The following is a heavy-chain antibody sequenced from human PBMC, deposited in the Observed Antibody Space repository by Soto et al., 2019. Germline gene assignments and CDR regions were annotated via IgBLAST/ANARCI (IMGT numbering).Heavy chain of an antibody. V-gene: IGHV2-5*01. J-gene: IGHJ4*02. D-gene: IGHD6-6*01. CDR1: GFSLSTSGVG. CDR3: ALTLHTLAARLSGQYFDY. Sequence: SGPTLVNPTQTLTLTCTFSGFSLSTSGVGVGWIRQPPGKALEWLALIYWNDDKRYSPSLKSRLTITKDTSKNQVVLTMTNMDPVDTATYYCALTLHTLAARLSGQYFDYWGQGTLVTVSS. CDR2: IYWNDDK.